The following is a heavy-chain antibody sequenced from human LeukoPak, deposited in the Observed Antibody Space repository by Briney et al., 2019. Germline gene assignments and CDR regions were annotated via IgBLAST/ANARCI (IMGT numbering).Heavy chain of an antibody. V-gene: IGHV4-39*07. CDR3: ASFGDNTVTTSFYYYYYMDV. J-gene: IGHJ6*03. CDR1: GGSISSSSYY. D-gene: IGHD4-17*01. Sequence: SETLSLTCTVSGGSISSSSYYWGWIRQPPGKGLEWIGSIYYSGSTYYNPSLKSRVTISVGTSKNQFSLKLSSVTAADTAVYYCASFGDNTVTTSFYYYYYMDVWGKGTTVTVSS. CDR2: IYYSGST.